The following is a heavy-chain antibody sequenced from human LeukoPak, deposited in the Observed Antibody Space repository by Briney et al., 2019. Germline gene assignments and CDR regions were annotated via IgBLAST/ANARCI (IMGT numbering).Heavy chain of an antibody. Sequence: GGSLRLSCAASGFTFSSYAMTWVRQAPGKGLEWVSGISGSGGRTYYADSVKGRFSISRDNSKNTLYLQMNSLRAEDTAVYYCARLFGGVTTFDYWGQGALVTVSS. CDR3: ARLFGGVTTFDY. CDR2: ISGSGGRT. D-gene: IGHD2-8*02. V-gene: IGHV3-23*01. CDR1: GFTFSSYA. J-gene: IGHJ4*02.